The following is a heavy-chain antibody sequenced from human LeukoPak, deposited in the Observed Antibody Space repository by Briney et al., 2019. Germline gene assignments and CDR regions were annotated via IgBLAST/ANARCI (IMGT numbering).Heavy chain of an antibody. CDR2: ISAYNGNT. J-gene: IGHJ6*02. V-gene: IGHV1-18*01. D-gene: IGHD2-2*01. CDR3: AITYCSSTSCRDYYYYYGMDV. CDR1: GYTFTSYG. Sequence: ASVKVSCKASGYTFTSYGISWVRQAPGQGLEWMGWISAYNGNTNYAQKLQGRVTMTTDTSTSTAYMELRSLKSDDTAVYYCAITYCSSTSCRDYYYYYGMDVWGQGTTVTVSS.